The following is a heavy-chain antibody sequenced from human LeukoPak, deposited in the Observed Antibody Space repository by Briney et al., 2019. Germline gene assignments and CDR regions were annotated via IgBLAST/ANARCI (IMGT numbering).Heavy chain of an antibody. Sequence: PGGSLRLSCAASGFTFSSYWMTWVRQAPGKGLEWVANIKQDGSEKYYVASVKGRFTISRDNARNTVYLQMNSLRVEDTAVYYCVRDFRSADYWGQGTLVTVSS. CDR3: VRDFRSADY. CDR2: IKQDGSEK. V-gene: IGHV3-7*01. CDR1: GFTFSSYW. J-gene: IGHJ4*02.